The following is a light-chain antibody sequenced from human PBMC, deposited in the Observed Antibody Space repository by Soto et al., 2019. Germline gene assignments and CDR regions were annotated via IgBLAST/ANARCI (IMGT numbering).Light chain of an antibody. V-gene: IGKV3-15*01. CDR2: GAS. J-gene: IGKJ1*01. CDR3: QQYNTWLWT. CDR1: QSVNAN. Sequence: EVVMTQSPATLSVSPGERATLSCRASQSVNANLAWYQQKPGQAPRLLIHGASNRATGIPARFSGSGFGTEFILTISSXQSEDFAVYYCQQYNTWLWTFGQGTKVEI.